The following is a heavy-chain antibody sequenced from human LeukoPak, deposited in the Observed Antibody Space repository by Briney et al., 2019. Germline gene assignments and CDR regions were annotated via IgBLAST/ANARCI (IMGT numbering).Heavy chain of an antibody. D-gene: IGHD3-22*01. J-gene: IGHJ4*02. CDR2: IKEDGSEK. CDR3: AGAYDSRALFEY. V-gene: IGHV3-7*04. CDR1: KSTFSMCW. Sequence: GGSLTLSCVASKSTFSMCWMNWVSQAPGKRPEWVANIKEDGSEKEYVDSVKGRFTISRDNAKKSLNLQMNSLRAEDTAIYYCAGAYDSRALFEYWGQGTLVTVSS.